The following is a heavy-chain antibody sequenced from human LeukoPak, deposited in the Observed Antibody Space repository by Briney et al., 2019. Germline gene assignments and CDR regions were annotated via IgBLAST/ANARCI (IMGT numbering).Heavy chain of an antibody. V-gene: IGHV3-43*02. CDR2: ISGDGGST. CDR1: GFTFDDYA. Sequence: PGGSLRLSCAASGFTFDDYAMHWVSQAPRKGLEWVSLISGDGGSTYYADSVKGRFTISRDNSNNSLYLQMNSLRTEDTALYYCAKDPSSSRDGYNDGDYWGQGTLVTVSS. CDR3: AKDPSSSRDGYNDGDY. D-gene: IGHD5-24*01. J-gene: IGHJ4*02.